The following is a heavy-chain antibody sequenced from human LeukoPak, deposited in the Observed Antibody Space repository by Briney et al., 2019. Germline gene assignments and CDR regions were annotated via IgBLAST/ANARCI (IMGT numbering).Heavy chain of an antibody. Sequence: QAGGSLRLSCAAAGFSFSIHAMHWVRQAPGKGLEWVSSVGGGDDTYHADSVKGRFTISRDDSRDTVYLQSNSLRGEDTAIYYCAKDATPRNGIWDYFDLWGQGALVTVSS. V-gene: IGHV3-23*01. CDR3: AKDATPRNGIWDYFDL. J-gene: IGHJ4*02. D-gene: IGHD1-14*01. CDR1: GFSFSIHA. CDR2: VGGGDDT.